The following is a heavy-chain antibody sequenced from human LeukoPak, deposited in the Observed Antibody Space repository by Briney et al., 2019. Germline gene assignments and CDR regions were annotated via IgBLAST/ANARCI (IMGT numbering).Heavy chain of an antibody. Sequence: GGSLRLSCAASGFTFSDSYMSWIRQAPGKGLEWISYISSSGGTIYYADSVKSRFTISRDNSKNTLYLQMNSLRAEDTAVYYCAKWVSTNWGSKGAFDIWGQGTMVTVSS. J-gene: IGHJ3*02. CDR1: GFTFSDSY. V-gene: IGHV3-11*01. D-gene: IGHD7-27*01. CDR2: ISSSGGTI. CDR3: AKWVSTNWGSKGAFDI.